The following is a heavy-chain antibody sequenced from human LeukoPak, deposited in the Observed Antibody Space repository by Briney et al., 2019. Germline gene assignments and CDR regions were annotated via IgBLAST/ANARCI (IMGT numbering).Heavy chain of an antibody. Sequence: PGGSLRLSCAASGFTFSSYEMNWVRQAPGKGLEWVSYISSSGSTIYYADSVKGRFTISRDNAKNSLYLQMNSLRAEDTAVYYCARTLYYYDSSGYYWAGGEGSPFDYWGQGTLVTVSS. J-gene: IGHJ4*02. CDR3: ARTLYYYDSSGYYWAGGEGSPFDY. CDR2: ISSSGSTI. V-gene: IGHV3-48*03. CDR1: GFTFSSYE. D-gene: IGHD3-22*01.